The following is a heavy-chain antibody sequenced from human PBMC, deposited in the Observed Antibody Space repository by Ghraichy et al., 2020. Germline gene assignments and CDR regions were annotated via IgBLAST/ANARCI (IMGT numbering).Heavy chain of an antibody. Sequence: GESLNISCAASGFTFSSYVIHWVRQAPGKGLEWVAVIWYDGSDKYYADSAKDRFTISRDNSKNTVYLQMSSLRGDDTAVYYCTRDSSFYGMDVWGQGTTVTVSS. D-gene: IGHD2-2*01. J-gene: IGHJ6*02. CDR2: IWYDGSDK. CDR3: TRDSSFYGMDV. CDR1: GFTFSSYV. V-gene: IGHV3-33*01.